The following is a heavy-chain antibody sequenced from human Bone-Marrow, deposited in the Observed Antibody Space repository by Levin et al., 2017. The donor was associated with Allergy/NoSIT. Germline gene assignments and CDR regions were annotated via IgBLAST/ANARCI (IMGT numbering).Heavy chain of an antibody. CDR1: GGTFNTYT. D-gene: IGHD5-24*01. CDR3: SRGGRDVEDFGYNNWFDS. CDR2: IVPLFGLT. Sequence: GASVKVSCKASGGTFNTYTINWVRQAPGQGLEWLGGIVPLFGLTQYAQRFQDRVTITADTSTTTSYMELNTLRGEDTAVYFCSRGGRDVEDFGYNNWFDSWGQGTLVTVSS. J-gene: IGHJ5*01. V-gene: IGHV1-69*10.